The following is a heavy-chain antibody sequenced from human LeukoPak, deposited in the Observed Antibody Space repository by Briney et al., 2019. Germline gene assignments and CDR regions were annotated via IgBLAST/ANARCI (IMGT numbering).Heavy chain of an antibody. J-gene: IGHJ4*02. V-gene: IGHV3-21*01. Sequence: GGSLRLSCAASGFTFSSYSMNWVRQAPGKGLEWVSSISSSSSYIYYADSVKGRFTISRDNAKNSLYLQMNSLRAEDTAVYYCAKSSREGIMVRGFIMPLDYGGQGPLATVSS. CDR2: ISSSSSYI. CDR1: GFTFSSYS. CDR3: AKSSREGIMVRGFIMPLDY. D-gene: IGHD3-10*01.